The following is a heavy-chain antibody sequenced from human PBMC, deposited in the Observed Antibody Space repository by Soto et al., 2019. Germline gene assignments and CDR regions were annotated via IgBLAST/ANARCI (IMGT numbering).Heavy chain of an antibody. J-gene: IGHJ4*02. V-gene: IGHV4-59*01. CDR2: IYYSGST. D-gene: IGHD6-19*01. Sequence: SETLCLTYTVAGGSSSSYYWSWIRQPPGKGLEWIGYIYYSGSTNYNPSLKSRVTISVDTSKNQFSLKLSSVTAADTAVYYCACSIAVAVDFDYWGQGTLVTVSS. CDR1: GGSSSSYY. CDR3: ACSIAVAVDFDY.